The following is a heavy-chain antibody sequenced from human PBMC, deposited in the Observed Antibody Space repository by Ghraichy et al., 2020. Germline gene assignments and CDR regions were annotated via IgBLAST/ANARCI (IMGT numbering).Heavy chain of an antibody. Sequence: GESLNISCAASGFTFSSYAMSWVRQAPGKGLEWVSAISGSGGSTYYADSVKGRFTISRDNSKNTLYLQMNSLRAEDTAVYYCAKDLELRNYWGQGTLVTVSS. CDR2: ISGSGGST. V-gene: IGHV3-23*01. CDR3: AKDLELRNY. J-gene: IGHJ4*02. D-gene: IGHD1-7*01. CDR1: GFTFSSYA.